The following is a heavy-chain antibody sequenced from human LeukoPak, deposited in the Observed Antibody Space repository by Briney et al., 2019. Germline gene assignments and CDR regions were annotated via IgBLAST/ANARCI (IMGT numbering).Heavy chain of an antibody. CDR1: GGSISSGGYC. V-gene: IGHV4-30-2*01. Sequence: SETLSLTCTVSGGSISSGGYCWSWIRQPPGKGLEWIGYIYHSGSTYYNPSLKSRVTISVDRSKNQFSLKLSSVTAADTAVYYCARFELYCYDSSGHHYFDYWGQGTLVTVSS. J-gene: IGHJ4*02. CDR3: ARFELYCYDSSGHHYFDY. D-gene: IGHD3-22*01. CDR2: IYHSGST.